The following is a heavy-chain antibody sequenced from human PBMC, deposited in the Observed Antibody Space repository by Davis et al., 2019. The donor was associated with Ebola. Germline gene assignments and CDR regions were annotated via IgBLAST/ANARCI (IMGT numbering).Heavy chain of an antibody. CDR3: AKDRKANGYSFRYYFDY. CDR2: ISSDGSNK. CDR1: GFTFSSYG. J-gene: IGHJ4*02. D-gene: IGHD5-18*01. V-gene: IGHV3-30*18. Sequence: GGSLRLSCAASGFTFSSYGMHWVRQAPGKGLEWVAVISSDGSNKYYADSVKGRFTISRDNSKNTLYLQMNSLRAEDTAVYYCAKDRKANGYSFRYYFDYWGQGTLVTVSS.